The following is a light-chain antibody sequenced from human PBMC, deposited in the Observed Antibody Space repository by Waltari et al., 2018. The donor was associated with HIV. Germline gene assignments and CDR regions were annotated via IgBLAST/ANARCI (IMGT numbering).Light chain of an antibody. J-gene: IGLJ2*01. CDR2: YDS. CDR3: QVWDSSSVVV. CDR1: NIGNKN. Sequence: SYVLTQPPSVSVVPGKTARITCGGNNIGNKNVHWYQQKPGQAPVLVIYYDSDRPSGIPERFSGSNSGNTATLTISRVEAGDEADYHCQVWDSSSVVVFGGGTKLTVL. V-gene: IGLV3-21*01.